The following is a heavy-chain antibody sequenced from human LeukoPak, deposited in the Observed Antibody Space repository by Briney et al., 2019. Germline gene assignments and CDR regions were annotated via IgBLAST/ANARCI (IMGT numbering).Heavy chain of an antibody. V-gene: IGHV3-33*06. CDR2: IWYDGSNK. CDR1: GFTFSSYG. CDR3: AKNLLSLWLIDN. J-gene: IGHJ4*02. Sequence: GGSLRLSCAASGFTFSSYGMHWVRQAPGKGLEWVAVIWYDGSNKYYADSVKGRFTISRDNSKNTLYLQMNSLRAEDTALYYCAKNLLSLWLIDNWGQGTLVTVSS. D-gene: IGHD2-21*01.